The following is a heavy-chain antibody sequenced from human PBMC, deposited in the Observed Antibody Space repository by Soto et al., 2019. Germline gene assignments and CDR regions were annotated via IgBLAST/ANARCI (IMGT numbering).Heavy chain of an antibody. J-gene: IGHJ4*02. D-gene: IGHD6-6*01. CDR3: ARDSSSSAFDS. CDR2: IGSRSTFI. Sequence: EVHLVESGGGLVKPGGSLRLSCAASGFTFDIFSMNWVRQAPGKGLEWVSSIGSRSTFIYYADSVQGRFTITRDNAKNSLYLHMNNLRAGDTAVYYCARDSSSSAFDSWGQGTLVTVSS. V-gene: IGHV3-21*01. CDR1: GFTFDIFS.